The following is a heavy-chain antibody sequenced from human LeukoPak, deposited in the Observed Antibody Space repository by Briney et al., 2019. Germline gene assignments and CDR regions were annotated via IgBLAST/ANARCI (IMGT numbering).Heavy chain of an antibody. CDR2: IYPGDSDT. Sequence: GESLKISCKGSGYSFTSYWIGWVRQMPGKGLEWMGIIYPGDSDTRYSPSFQGQVTISADKSISTAYLQWSSLKASDTAMYYCAGPFDQGSGSSPFDYWGQGTLVTVSS. D-gene: IGHD3-10*01. CDR3: AGPFDQGSGSSPFDY. CDR1: GYSFTSYW. J-gene: IGHJ4*02. V-gene: IGHV5-51*01.